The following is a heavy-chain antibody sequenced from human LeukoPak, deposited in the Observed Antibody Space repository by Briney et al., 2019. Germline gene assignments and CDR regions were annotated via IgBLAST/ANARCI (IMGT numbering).Heavy chain of an antibody. Sequence: GGSLRLSCAASGLNFSSRWMNWVRQAPGQGLEWVASIKEDGSEKHYVDSVKGRFTISRDNGKNSLYLQMNSLRAEDTAVYFRARGGGLDVWGQGATVTVSS. V-gene: IGHV3-7*03. J-gene: IGHJ6*02. CDR3: ARGGGLDV. CDR2: IKEDGSEK. CDR1: GLNFSSRW. D-gene: IGHD3-16*01.